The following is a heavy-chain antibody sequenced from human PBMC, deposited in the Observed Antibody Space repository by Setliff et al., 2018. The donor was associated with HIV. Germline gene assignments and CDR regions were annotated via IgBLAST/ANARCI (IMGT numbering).Heavy chain of an antibody. J-gene: IGHJ4*02. CDR2: IYYSGST. CDR3: ARGYYNFWSGSKSYYFDY. Sequence: PSETLSLTCTVSGGSISSYYWSWIRQPPGKGLEWIGYIYYSGSTNYNPSLKSRVTISVDTSKNQFSLKLSSVTAADTAVYYCARGYYNFWSGSKSYYFDYWGQGTLVTVSS. CDR1: GGSISSYY. D-gene: IGHD3-3*01. V-gene: IGHV4-59*01.